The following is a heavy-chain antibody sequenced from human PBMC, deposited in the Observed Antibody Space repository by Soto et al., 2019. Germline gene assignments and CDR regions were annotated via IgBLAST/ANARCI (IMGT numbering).Heavy chain of an antibody. V-gene: IGHV1-18*01. D-gene: IGHD3-9*01. J-gene: IGHJ4*02. Sequence: QVQLVQSGPEVKKPGASVKVACKASGYTFLKYGINWVRQAPGQGLEWMGGIQTDNDHASFAQKFEGRVTMTTDTSTRTVYMELRDLSADDTAVYYCAKDLGSGYRLASWGQGTPVTVSS. CDR3: AKDLGSGYRLAS. CDR2: IQTDNDHA. CDR1: GYTFLKYG.